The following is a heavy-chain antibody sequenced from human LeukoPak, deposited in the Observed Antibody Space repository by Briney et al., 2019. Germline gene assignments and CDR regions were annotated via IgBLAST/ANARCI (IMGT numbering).Heavy chain of an antibody. CDR3: AKDARITIFGVVTPDY. Sequence: GGSLRLSCAASGFTFSSYVMHWVRQAPGKGLEWVAFIRYDGSNKYYADSVKGRFTISRDNSKNTLYLQMNSLRAEDTAVYYCAKDARITIFGVVTPDYWGQGTLVTVSS. CDR2: IRYDGSNK. CDR1: GFTFSSYV. V-gene: IGHV3-30*02. J-gene: IGHJ4*02. D-gene: IGHD3-3*01.